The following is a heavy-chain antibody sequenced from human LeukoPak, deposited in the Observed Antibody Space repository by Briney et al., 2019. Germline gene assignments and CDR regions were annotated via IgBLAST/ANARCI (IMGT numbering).Heavy chain of an antibody. D-gene: IGHD6-13*01. V-gene: IGHV4-31*03. CDR2: IYYSGST. J-gene: IGHJ4*02. CDR3: ARGRIAGGFDC. CDR1: GGSISSGGYY. Sequence: SETLSLTCTVSGGSISSGGYYWSWIRQHPGKGLEWIGYIYYSGSTYYNPSLKSRVTISVDTSKNQFSLKLSSVTAADTAVYYCARGRIAGGFDCWGQGTLVTVSS.